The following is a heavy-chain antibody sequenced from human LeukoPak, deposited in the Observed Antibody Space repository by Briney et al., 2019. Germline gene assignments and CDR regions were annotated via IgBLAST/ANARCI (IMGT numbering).Heavy chain of an antibody. J-gene: IGHJ6*04. D-gene: IGHD3-10*01. CDR3: GRGEFGELLSYHYRMDV. CDR1: GGSISSGDYY. Sequence: SQTLSLTCTVSGGSISSGDYYWSWIRQPPGKGLEWIGYIYYSGSTYYNPSLKSRVTISVDTSKNQFSLKLSSVTAADTAVYYWGRGEFGELLSYHYRMDVRGKGATGTVSS. V-gene: IGHV4-30-4*01. CDR2: IYYSGST.